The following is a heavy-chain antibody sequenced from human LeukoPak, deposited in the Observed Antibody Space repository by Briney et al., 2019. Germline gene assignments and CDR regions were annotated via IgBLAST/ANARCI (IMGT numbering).Heavy chain of an antibody. CDR1: GFTFSSYA. J-gene: IGHJ4*02. V-gene: IGHV3-30*02. Sequence: GGSLRLSCAASGFTFSSYAMSWVRQAPGKGLEWVAFIRYDGDNKSYTDSVKGRFTISRGNAKNSLYLQMNSLRAEDTAVYYCARDKRYFDYWGQGTLVTVSS. CDR3: ARDKRYFDY. CDR2: IRYDGDNK.